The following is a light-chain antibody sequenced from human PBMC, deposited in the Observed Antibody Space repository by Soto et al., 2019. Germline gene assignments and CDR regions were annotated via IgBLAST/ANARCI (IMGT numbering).Light chain of an antibody. V-gene: IGKV4-1*01. Sequence: DIVMTQSPDSLAVSLGERATINCKSSQSVLYSSNNKNYLAWYQQKPGQPTKLLIYWASTRESGVPDRFSGRGSGTDFTLTISSLQAEDVAVYYCQQYYSTPQTFGQGNQVAIK. CDR3: QQYYSTPQT. CDR2: WAS. CDR1: QSVLYSSNNKNY. J-gene: IGKJ1*01.